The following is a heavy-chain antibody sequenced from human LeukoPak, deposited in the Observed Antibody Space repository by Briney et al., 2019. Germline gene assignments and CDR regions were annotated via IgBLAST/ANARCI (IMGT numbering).Heavy chain of an antibody. J-gene: IGHJ4*02. CDR3: AGGSYFDY. Sequence: PGGSLRLSCAASKFTFSTYWMSWVRQAPGKGLEWVANIKQDGSEKYYVDSVKGRFTISRDNAKNSLYLQMNSLRAEDTAVYYCAGGSYFDYWGQGTLVTVSS. V-gene: IGHV3-7*04. CDR2: IKQDGSEK. CDR1: KFTFSTYW.